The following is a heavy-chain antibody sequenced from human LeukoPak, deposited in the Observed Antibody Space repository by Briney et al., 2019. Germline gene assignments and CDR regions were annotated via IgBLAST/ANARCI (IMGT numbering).Heavy chain of an antibody. CDR1: GFTFDDYA. Sequence: PGRSLRLSCAAFGFTFDDYAMHWVRQAPGKGLEWVSGISWNSGSIGYADSVKGRFTISRDNAKNSLYLQMNSLRAEDTALYYCAKDRGGYDFTFDYWGQGTLVTVSS. CDR2: ISWNSGSI. D-gene: IGHD5-12*01. J-gene: IGHJ4*02. V-gene: IGHV3-9*01. CDR3: AKDRGGYDFTFDY.